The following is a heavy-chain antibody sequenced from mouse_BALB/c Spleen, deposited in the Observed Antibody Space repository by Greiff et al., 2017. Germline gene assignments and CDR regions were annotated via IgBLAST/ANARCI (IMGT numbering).Heavy chain of an antibody. J-gene: IGHJ4*01. CDR3: AREDGNYVNAMDY. V-gene: IGHV2-9*02. D-gene: IGHD2-1*01. CDR1: GFSLTSYG. Sequence: VKLVESGPGLVAPSQSLSITCTVSGFSLTSYGVHWVRQPPGKGLEWLGVIWAGGSTNYNSALMSRLSISKDNSKSQVFLKMNSLQTDDTAMYYCAREDGNYVNAMDYWGQGTSVTVSS. CDR2: IWAGGST.